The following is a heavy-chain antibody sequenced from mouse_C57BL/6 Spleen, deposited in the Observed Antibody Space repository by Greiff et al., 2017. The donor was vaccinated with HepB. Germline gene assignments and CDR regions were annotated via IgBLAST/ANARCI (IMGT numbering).Heavy chain of an antibody. J-gene: IGHJ2*01. CDR2: IYPSDSET. CDR3: ASHYYGSLYYFDY. D-gene: IGHD1-1*01. CDR1: GYTFTSYW. V-gene: IGHV1-61*01. Sequence: QVQLQQPGAELVRPGSSVKLSCKASGYTFTSYWMDWVKQRPGQGLEWIGNIYPSDSETHYNQKFKDKATLTVDKSSSTAYMQLSSLTSEDSAVYYCASHYYGSLYYFDYWGQGTTLTVSS.